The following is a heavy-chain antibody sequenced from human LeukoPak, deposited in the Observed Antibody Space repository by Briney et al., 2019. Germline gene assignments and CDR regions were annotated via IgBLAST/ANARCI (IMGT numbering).Heavy chain of an antibody. J-gene: IGHJ4*02. D-gene: IGHD6-13*01. CDR2: IRSDGSNT. V-gene: IGHV3-30*02. CDR1: GFTFSNYG. CDR3: AKGGSSYSYSFDN. Sequence: GGSLRLSCAASGFTFSNYGMHWVRQAPGKGLEWVASIRSDGSNTYYADSVKGRFTISRDSSRNTLYLQMDSLRAEDTAVYYCAKGGSSYSYSFDNWGQGTLVTVSS.